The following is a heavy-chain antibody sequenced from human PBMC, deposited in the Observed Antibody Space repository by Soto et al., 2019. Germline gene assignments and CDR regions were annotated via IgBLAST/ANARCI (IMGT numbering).Heavy chain of an antibody. CDR2: ISGSGGST. V-gene: IGHV3-23*01. CDR1: GFTFSSYA. J-gene: IGHJ4*02. Sequence: EVQLLESGGGLVQPGGSLRLSCAASGFTFSSYAMSWVRQAPGKGLEWVSAISGSGGSTYYADSVKGRFTISRDNSKNTLYLQMNSQRAEDTAVYYCAKDKVVKAIAAAKAYYFDYWGQGTLVTVSS. CDR3: AKDKVVKAIAAAKAYYFDY. D-gene: IGHD6-13*01.